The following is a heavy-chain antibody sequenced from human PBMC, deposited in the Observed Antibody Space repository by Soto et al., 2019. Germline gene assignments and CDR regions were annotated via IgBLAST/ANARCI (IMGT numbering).Heavy chain of an antibody. CDR2: VIPIFGTA. Sequence: SVKVSCKASGGTFSSYAISWVRQAPGQGLEWMGGVIPIFGTANYAQKFQGRVTITADESTSTAYMELSSLRSEDTAVYYCARDGDYDSSGYYSREDAFDIWGQGTMVTVSS. CDR1: GGTFSSYA. CDR3: ARDGDYDSSGYYSREDAFDI. J-gene: IGHJ3*02. V-gene: IGHV1-69*13. D-gene: IGHD3-22*01.